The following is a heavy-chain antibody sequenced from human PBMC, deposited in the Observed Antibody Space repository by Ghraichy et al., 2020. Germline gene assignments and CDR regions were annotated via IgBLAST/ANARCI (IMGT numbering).Heavy chain of an antibody. V-gene: IGHV4-34*01. CDR2: VTHRGTS. CDR1: DGSFSSLC. Sequence: SETLSLTCAVDDGSFSSLCWTWIRHSPGKGLEWVGAVTHRGTSEYNPSLRGRGIISATASKRQFSLRLDSVTATDSGIYYCSRGFFTKYFDVWGQGTQVTVSS. D-gene: IGHD2-8*01. J-gene: IGHJ4*02. CDR3: SRGFFTKYFDV.